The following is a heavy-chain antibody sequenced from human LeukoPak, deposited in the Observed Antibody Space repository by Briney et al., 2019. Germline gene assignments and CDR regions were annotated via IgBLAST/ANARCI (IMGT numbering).Heavy chain of an antibody. CDR1: GFSFSSYA. Sequence: GGSLRLSCATSGFSFSSYAMSWVRQAPGKGLEWLSSISGSGGGTYYADSVKGRFTISRDTSKNTLYLQMNSLRAEDTAVYYCAKTCYYGSGSFYDVWDYWGQGILVTVSS. V-gene: IGHV3-23*01. D-gene: IGHD3-10*01. CDR3: AKTCYYGSGSFYDVWDY. J-gene: IGHJ4*02. CDR2: ISGSGGGT.